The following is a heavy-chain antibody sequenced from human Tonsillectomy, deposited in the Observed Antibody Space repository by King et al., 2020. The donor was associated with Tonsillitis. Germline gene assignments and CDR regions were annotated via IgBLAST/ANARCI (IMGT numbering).Heavy chain of an antibody. Sequence: QLVQSGGGVVQPGRSLRLSCAASGFTFSSYAMYWVRQAPGRGLEWVAVVSYDGSNKYYADSVKGRFTISRDNSNNTLYLQMNSLRAEDTAVYYCARARQWLIRSSELLCYFDLWGRGTLVTVSS. V-gene: IGHV3-30*04. D-gene: IGHD6-19*01. CDR3: ARARQWLIRSSELLCYFDL. CDR1: GFTFSSYA. J-gene: IGHJ2*01. CDR2: VSYDGSNK.